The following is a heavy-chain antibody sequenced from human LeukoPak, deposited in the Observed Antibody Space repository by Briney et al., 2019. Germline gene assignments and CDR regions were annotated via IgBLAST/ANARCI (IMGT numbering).Heavy chain of an antibody. V-gene: IGHV4-30-2*01. CDR1: GGSISSGGYY. J-gene: IGHJ2*01. CDR3: ARPAPPANCSSTSCPPIGYWYFDL. CDR2: IYHSGST. Sequence: PSETLSLTCTVSGGSISSGGYYWSWIRQPPGKGLEWIGYIYHSGSTYYNPSLKSRVTISVDRSKNQFSLKLSSVTAADTAVYYCARPAPPANCSSTSCPPIGYWYFDLWGRGTLVTVSS. D-gene: IGHD2-2*01.